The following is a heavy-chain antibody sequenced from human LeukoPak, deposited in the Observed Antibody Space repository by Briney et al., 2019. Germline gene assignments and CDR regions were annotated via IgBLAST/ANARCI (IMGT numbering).Heavy chain of an antibody. V-gene: IGHV4-38-2*01. Sequence: SETLSLTCAVSGYSISSGYYWGWIRQPPGKGLEWIGSIYHSGSTYYNTSLKSRVTISVDTSKNQFSLKLSSVTAADTAVYYCARTAVAGTEAVDYWGQGTLVTVSS. D-gene: IGHD6-19*01. CDR3: ARTAVAGTEAVDY. J-gene: IGHJ4*02. CDR1: GYSISSGYY. CDR2: IYHSGST.